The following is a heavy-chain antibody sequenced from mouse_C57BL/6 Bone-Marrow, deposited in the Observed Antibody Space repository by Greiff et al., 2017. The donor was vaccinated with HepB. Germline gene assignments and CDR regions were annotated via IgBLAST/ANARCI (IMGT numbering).Heavy chain of an antibody. CDR1: GYSFTGYY. CDR3: ARGRYPVRYDMDY. CDR2: INPSTGGT. J-gene: IGHJ4*01. D-gene: IGHD2-14*01. V-gene: IGHV1-42*01. Sequence: VQLQQSGPELVKPGASVKISCKASGYSFTGYYMNWVKQSPEKSLEWIGEINPSTGGTTYNQKFKAKATLTVDKSSSTAYMQLKSLTSEDSAVYYCARGRYPVRYDMDYWGQGTSVTVSS.